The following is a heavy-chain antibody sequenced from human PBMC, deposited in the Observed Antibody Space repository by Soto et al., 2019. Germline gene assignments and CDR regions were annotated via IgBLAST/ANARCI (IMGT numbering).Heavy chain of an antibody. J-gene: IGHJ6*02. D-gene: IGHD6-13*01. V-gene: IGHV5-51*01. Sequence: PGESLKISCKGSGYSFTSYWIGWVRQMPGKGLEWMGIIYPGDSDTRYSPSFQGQVTISADKSISTAYLQWSSLKASDTAMYYCARALAAAGTLHYYYGMDVWGQGTTVTAP. CDR2: IYPGDSDT. CDR1: GYSFTSYW. CDR3: ARALAAAGTLHYYYGMDV.